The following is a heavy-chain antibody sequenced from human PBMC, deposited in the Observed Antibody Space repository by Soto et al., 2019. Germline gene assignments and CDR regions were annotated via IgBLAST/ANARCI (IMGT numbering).Heavy chain of an antibody. V-gene: IGHV4-30-2*01. CDR3: ARGGGYDSSGYYASYNWFDP. Sequence: SETLSLTCAVSGGSISSGGYSWSWIRQPPGKGLEWIGYIYHSGSTYYNPSLKSRVTTSVDRSKNQFSLKLSSVTAADTAVYYCARGGGYDSSGYYASYNWFDPWGQGTLVTVSS. J-gene: IGHJ5*02. CDR1: GGSISSGGYS. CDR2: IYHSGST. D-gene: IGHD3-22*01.